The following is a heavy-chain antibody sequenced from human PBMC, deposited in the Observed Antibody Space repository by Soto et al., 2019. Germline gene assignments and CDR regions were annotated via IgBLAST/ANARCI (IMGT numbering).Heavy chain of an antibody. CDR2: VSGSGGTT. J-gene: IGHJ5*01. D-gene: IGHD6-19*01. CDR3: ARCTVDTIVTSGWCHYLDS. Sequence: EVQLLDSGGGLVQPGGSLRLSCAASGFTFSSSAMSWVSQAPGKGLEWVSDVSGSGGTTYYADSVRGRFTISRDYSKSALYLQMRRWRAEDAAIYFCARCTVDTIVTSGWCHYLDSWGQRTLVPVSS. V-gene: IGHV3-23*01. CDR1: GFTFSSSA.